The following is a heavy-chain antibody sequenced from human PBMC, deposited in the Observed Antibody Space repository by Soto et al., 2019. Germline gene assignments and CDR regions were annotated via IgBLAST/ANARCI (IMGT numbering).Heavy chain of an antibody. Sequence: SATMSLTCTVYGGSFSGYYWSWLRQPPGKGLEWIGEINHSGSTYYNPSLKSRVTVSLDTSNNQFSLRLTSVTAVDTAGEYCARTGTYVGNKVDDWVQVALITVSS. J-gene: IGHJ4*02. D-gene: IGHD3-16*01. CDR3: ARTGTYVGNKVDD. CDR2: INHSGST. CDR1: GGSFSGYY. V-gene: IGHV4-34*01.